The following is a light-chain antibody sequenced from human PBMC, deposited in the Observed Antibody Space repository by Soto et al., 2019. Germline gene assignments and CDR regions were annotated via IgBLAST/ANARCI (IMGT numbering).Light chain of an antibody. J-gene: IGKJ3*01. Sequence: DIVLTQSPGTLSLSPGEGATLSCRASQSVSSSYLAWYQQKPGQAPRLLIYGASSRATAIPDRFSGSGSGTDFTLTISRLEPEDFAVYYCQQYGSSLFTFGPGTKVDIK. CDR2: GAS. CDR3: QQYGSSLFT. CDR1: QSVSSSY. V-gene: IGKV3-20*01.